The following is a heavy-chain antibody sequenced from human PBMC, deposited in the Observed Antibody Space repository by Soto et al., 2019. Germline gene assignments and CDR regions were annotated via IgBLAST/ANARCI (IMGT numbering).Heavy chain of an antibody. Sequence: ASVKVSCKASGGTFSSYTISWVRQAPGQGLEWMGRIIPILGIANYAQKFQGRVTITADKSTSTAYMELSSLRSEDTAVYYCARDSPDRGFDPWGQGTLVTVSS. J-gene: IGHJ5*02. D-gene: IGHD3-10*01. CDR1: GGTFSSYT. CDR3: ARDSPDRGFDP. CDR2: IIPILGIA. V-gene: IGHV1-69*04.